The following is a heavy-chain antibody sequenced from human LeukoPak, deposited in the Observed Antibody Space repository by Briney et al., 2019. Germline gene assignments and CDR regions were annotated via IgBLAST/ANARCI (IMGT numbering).Heavy chain of an antibody. J-gene: IGHJ6*02. CDR3: ARGLEGFLASGDYYYGMDV. CDR1: GYTFTSYD. CDR2: MNPNSGNT. D-gene: IGHD3-3*01. Sequence: ASVKVSCKASGYTFTSYDINWVRQATGQGLEWMGWMNPNSGNTGYAQKFQGRVTMTRNTSISTAYMGLSSLRSEDTAVYYCARGLEGFLASGDYYYGMDVWGQGTTVTVSS. V-gene: IGHV1-8*01.